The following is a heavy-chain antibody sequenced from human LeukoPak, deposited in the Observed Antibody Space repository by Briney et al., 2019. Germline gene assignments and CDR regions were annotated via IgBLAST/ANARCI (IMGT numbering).Heavy chain of an antibody. J-gene: IGHJ4*02. CDR3: ARDSYGGIDY. Sequence: KPSETLSLTCTVSGGPISSYYWSWIRQPPGKGLEWIGYIYHSGSTNYNPSLKSRVAISVDTSKNQFSLKLSSVTAADTAVYYCARDSYGGIDYWGQGTLVTVSS. V-gene: IGHV4-59*01. D-gene: IGHD4-17*01. CDR2: IYHSGST. CDR1: GGPISSYY.